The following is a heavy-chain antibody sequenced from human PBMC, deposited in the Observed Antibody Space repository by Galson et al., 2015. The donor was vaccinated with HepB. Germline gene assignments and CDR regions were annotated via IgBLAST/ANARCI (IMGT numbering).Heavy chain of an antibody. Sequence: ETLSLTCAVYGGSFSGYYWSWVRQPPGKGLEWIGEIYHSGSTNYNPSLKSRVTISVDKSKNQFSLKLSSVTAADTAVYYCARPQGASGPFPFDIWGQGTMVTVSS. CDR1: GGSFSGYY. J-gene: IGHJ3*02. CDR3: ARPQGASGPFPFDI. CDR2: IYHSGST. D-gene: IGHD2-15*01. V-gene: IGHV4-34*01.